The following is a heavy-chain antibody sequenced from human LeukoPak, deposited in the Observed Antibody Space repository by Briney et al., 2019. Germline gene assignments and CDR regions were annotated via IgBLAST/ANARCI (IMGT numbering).Heavy chain of an antibody. D-gene: IGHD6-19*01. V-gene: IGHV3-23*01. CDR1: GFTFSSYA. CDR2: ISGSGDNT. J-gene: IGHJ4*02. Sequence: GGSLRLSCAASGFTFSSYAMGWVRQFPGKGLEWVSAISGSGDNTYYADSVKGRFTISRDNSKNTLHLQMNSLRAEDTAVYYCAKGPLIEVAGTTWDYWGQGTLVTVSS. CDR3: AKGPLIEVAGTTWDY.